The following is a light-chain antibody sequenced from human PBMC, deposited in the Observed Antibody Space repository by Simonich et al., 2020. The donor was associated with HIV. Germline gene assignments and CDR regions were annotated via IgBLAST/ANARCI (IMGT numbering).Light chain of an antibody. CDR1: QSISSW. V-gene: IGKV1-5*01. J-gene: IGKJ2*01. Sequence: DIQMTQSPSTLSASVGDRVTITGMASQSISSWVAWYQHKPGKAPKLLIYEASSLESGVPSRFSGSGSGTDFTLTISSLQPDDFATYYCQQYNSYSYTFGQGTKLEIK. CDR3: QQYNSYSYT. CDR2: EAS.